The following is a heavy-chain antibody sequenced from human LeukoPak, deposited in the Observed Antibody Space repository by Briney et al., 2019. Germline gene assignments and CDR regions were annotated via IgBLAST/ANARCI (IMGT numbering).Heavy chain of an antibody. D-gene: IGHD6-6*01. CDR3: ARHRSSWLIDY. CDR2: ISDSGGNT. J-gene: IGHJ4*02. Sequence: GGSLRLSCAASGFTFNSYAMSWVRQAPWERLQWVSGISDSGGNTYYADSVKGRLTISRDNSKNTLYLQMNSLRAEDTAVYYCARHRSSWLIDYWGQGTLVTVSS. V-gene: IGHV3-23*01. CDR1: GFTFNSYA.